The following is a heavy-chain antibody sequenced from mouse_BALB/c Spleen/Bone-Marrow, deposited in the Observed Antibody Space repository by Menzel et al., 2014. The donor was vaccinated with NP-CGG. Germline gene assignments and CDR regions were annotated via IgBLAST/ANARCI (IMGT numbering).Heavy chain of an antibody. J-gene: IGHJ1*01. CDR3: ARWGYGSSYVGYFDV. CDR1: GYTFSRYW. Sequence: VQLQQSGVELMKPGASVKISCKATGYTFSRYWIEWVKQRPGHGLEWIGEILPGSGSTNYNEKFKGKATFTADTSSNTAYMQLSSLTSEDSAVYYCARWGYGSSYVGYFDVWGAGTTVTVTS. V-gene: IGHV1-9*01. D-gene: IGHD1-1*01. CDR2: ILPGSGST.